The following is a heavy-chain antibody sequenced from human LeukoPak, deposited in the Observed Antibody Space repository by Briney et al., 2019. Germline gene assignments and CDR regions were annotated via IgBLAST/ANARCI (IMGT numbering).Heavy chain of an antibody. CDR2: IIPIFGTA. V-gene: IGHV1-69*13. D-gene: IGHD6-6*01. CDR3: ARGRIAARLRYNWFDH. CDR1: GGTFSSYA. Sequence: SVKVSCKASGGTFSSYAISWVRQAPGQGLEWMGGIIPIFGTANYAQKFQGRVTITADGSTSTAYMELSSLRSEDTAVYYCARGRIAARLRYNWFDHWGQGTLVTVSS. J-gene: IGHJ5*02.